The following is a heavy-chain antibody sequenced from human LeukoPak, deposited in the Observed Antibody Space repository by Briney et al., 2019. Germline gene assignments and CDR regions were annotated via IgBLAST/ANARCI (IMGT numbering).Heavy chain of an antibody. D-gene: IGHD2-2*01. CDR2: ISPKSGDT. CDR3: ARGRDKTTSPAIDY. CDR1: GYTFSGYY. V-gene: IGHV1-2*02. J-gene: IGHJ4*02. Sequence: GASAKVSCKASGYTFSGYYMHWVRQAPGQGHEWMGWISPKSGDTNYAQNFQGRVTMTRDTSISTAYMELSRLTSDDTAVYYCARGRDKTTSPAIDYWGQGTLVTVSS.